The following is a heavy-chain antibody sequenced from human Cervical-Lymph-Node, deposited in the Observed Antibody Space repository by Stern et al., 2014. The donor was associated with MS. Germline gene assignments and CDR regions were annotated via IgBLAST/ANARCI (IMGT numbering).Heavy chain of an antibody. J-gene: IGHJ5*02. CDR1: GDSISGNY. D-gene: IGHD2-15*01. Sequence: QVQLQESGPGLVKPSETLSLTCSVSGDSISGNYWSWVRQPPGKGLEWIGYIYYTGSTNYNPSLKGRVTISIDTSKTQFSLRLNSVTAADTAVYYCAGVVVLAGSRWFDPWGQGILVSVSS. V-gene: IGHV4-59*01. CDR3: AGVVVLAGSRWFDP. CDR2: IYYTGST.